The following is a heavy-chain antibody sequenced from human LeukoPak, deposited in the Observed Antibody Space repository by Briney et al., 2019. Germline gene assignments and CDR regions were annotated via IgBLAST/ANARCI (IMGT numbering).Heavy chain of an antibody. Sequence: VGSLRLSCAASGFTFSSYWMHWVRQAPGKGLVWVSRINSDGSSTSYADSVKGRFTISRDNAKNTLYLQMNSLRAEDTAVYYCASQQLGIDYFDYWGQGTPVTVSS. J-gene: IGHJ4*02. CDR1: GFTFSSYW. V-gene: IGHV3-74*01. D-gene: IGHD7-27*01. CDR3: ASQQLGIDYFDY. CDR2: INSDGSST.